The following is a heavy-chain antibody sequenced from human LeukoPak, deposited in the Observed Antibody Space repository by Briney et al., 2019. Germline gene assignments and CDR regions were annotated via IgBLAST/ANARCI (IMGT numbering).Heavy chain of an antibody. V-gene: IGHV5-51*01. J-gene: IGHJ5*02. CDR2: IYPGDSDT. CDR3: ARRYCSSTSCSNWFDP. CDR1: GYSFTSYW. Sequence: GESLKISCKGSGYSFTSYWIGWVRLMPGKGLEWMGIIYPGDSDTRYSPSFQGQVTISADKSISTAYLQWSSLKASDTAMYYCARRYCSSTSCSNWFDPWGQGTLVTVSS. D-gene: IGHD2-2*01.